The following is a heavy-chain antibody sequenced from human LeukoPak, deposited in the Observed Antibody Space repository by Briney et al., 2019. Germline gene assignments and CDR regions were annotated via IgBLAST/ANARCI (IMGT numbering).Heavy chain of an antibody. J-gene: IGHJ3*02. D-gene: IGHD2-21*02. CDR3: AKGALAYCGGDCYSNDAFDI. V-gene: IGHV3-23*01. CDR2: ISGSGGST. Sequence: PGGSLRLSCAASGFTFSSYAMTWVRQAPGKGLEWVSTISGSGGSTYYADSVKGRFTISRDNSKNTLYLQMNSLRAEDTAVYHCAKGALAYCGGDCYSNDAFDIWGQGTMVTVSS. CDR1: GFTFSSYA.